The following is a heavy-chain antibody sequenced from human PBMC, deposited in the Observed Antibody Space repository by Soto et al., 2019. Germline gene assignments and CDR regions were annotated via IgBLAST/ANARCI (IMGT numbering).Heavy chain of an antibody. CDR3: TGEVASGY. CDR2: ISRDGGTK. J-gene: IGHJ4*02. Sequence: QVQLVESGGGVVQPGRSLRLSCAVSGFTVSTYGMHWVRQAPGKGLEWVAVISRDGGTKYYADSVEGRFTISKDNSRNTLFLEMNNLRGDDIAVYYCTGEVASGYWGQGTLVTVSS. V-gene: IGHV3-30*03. D-gene: IGHD2-8*02. CDR1: GFTVSTYG.